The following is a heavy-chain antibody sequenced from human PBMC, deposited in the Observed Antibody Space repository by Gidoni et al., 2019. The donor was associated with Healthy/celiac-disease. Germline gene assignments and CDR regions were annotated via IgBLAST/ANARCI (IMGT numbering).Heavy chain of an antibody. Sequence: QVQLQQWGAGLLKPSETLSLTCAVYGGSFSGYYWSWIRQPPGKGLEWIGEINHSGSTNYNPSLKSRVTISVDTSKNQFSLKLSSVTAADTAVYYCARRNYMESSPDYYDSSGYPGFDYWGQGTLVTVSS. CDR1: GGSFSGYY. D-gene: IGHD3-22*01. CDR3: ARRNYMESSPDYYDSSGYPGFDY. V-gene: IGHV4-34*01. CDR2: INHSGST. J-gene: IGHJ4*02.